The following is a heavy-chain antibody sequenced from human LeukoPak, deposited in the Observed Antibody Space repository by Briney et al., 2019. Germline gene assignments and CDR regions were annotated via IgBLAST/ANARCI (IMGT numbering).Heavy chain of an antibody. Sequence: GGSLRLSCAASGFTFNTCSMNWVRQAPGKGLEWVSSITRSSAYIYYADSVRGRFTISRDNAKNSLYLQMNSLGADDTAVYYCARDDVAPTRRVMDVWGQGTMVTVSS. J-gene: IGHJ6*02. CDR3: ARDDVAPTRRVMDV. D-gene: IGHD1-1*01. CDR1: GFTFNTCS. CDR2: ITRSSAYI. V-gene: IGHV3-21*01.